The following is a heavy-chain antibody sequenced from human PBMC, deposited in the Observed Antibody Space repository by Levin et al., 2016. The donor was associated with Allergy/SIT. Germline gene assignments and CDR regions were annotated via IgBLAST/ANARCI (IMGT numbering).Heavy chain of an antibody. D-gene: IGHD3-10*01. J-gene: IGHJ5*02. CDR2: IWYDGSRK. Sequence: GESLKISCVASGFSFRRYGMHWVRQAPGKGLEWLAVIWYDGSRKYYGDSVEGRFTISRDNSKNTLYLEMNNLRGEDTGVYFCVRELTDSDTWYGALDPWGQGTLVIVSS. CDR1: GFSFRRYG. V-gene: IGHV3-33*01. CDR3: VRELTDSDTWYGALDP.